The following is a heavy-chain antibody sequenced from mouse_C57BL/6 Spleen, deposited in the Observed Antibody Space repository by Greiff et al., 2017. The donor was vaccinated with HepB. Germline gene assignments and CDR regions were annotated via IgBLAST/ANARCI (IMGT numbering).Heavy chain of an antibody. D-gene: IGHD2-5*01. CDR2: ISYDGSN. Sequence: EVQLVESGPGLVKPSQSLSLTCSVTGYSITSGYYWNWIRQFPGNKLEWMGYISYDGSNNYNPSLKNRISIPRDTSKNQFFLKLNSVTTEDTATYYCARARAYYSNYYWYFDVWGTGTTVTVSS. V-gene: IGHV3-6*01. CDR3: ARARAYYSNYYWYFDV. J-gene: IGHJ1*03. CDR1: GYSITSGYY.